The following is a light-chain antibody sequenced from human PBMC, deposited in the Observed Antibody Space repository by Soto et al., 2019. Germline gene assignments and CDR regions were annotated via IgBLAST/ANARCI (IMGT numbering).Light chain of an antibody. V-gene: IGKV3-20*01. CDR2: GAS. CDR3: QQYGGSPPFT. J-gene: IGKJ3*01. CDR1: QSVTSTY. Sequence: EIVLTQSPDTLSLSPGERATLSCRASQSVTSTYLAWYQQKPGQTPRLLIYGASTRATGIPDRFSGSGSGTDFTLTISRLEPEGSAVYYWQQYGGSPPFTFGPGTKVDIK.